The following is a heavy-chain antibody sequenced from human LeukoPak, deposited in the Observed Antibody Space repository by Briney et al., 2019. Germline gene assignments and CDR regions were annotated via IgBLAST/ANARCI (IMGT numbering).Heavy chain of an antibody. D-gene: IGHD2-2*01. CDR3: ARPQGFQLLDFEY. CDR2: IYYSGST. CDR1: GGSISSSSYY. V-gene: IGHV4-39*01. J-gene: IGHJ4*02. Sequence: SETLSLTCTVSGGSISSSSYYWGWLRPPPGKGLVWIGSIYYSGSTYYNPSLKSLVTISVDTSKNQFSLKLSSVTAADTAVYYCARPQGFQLLDFEYWGQGTLVTVSS.